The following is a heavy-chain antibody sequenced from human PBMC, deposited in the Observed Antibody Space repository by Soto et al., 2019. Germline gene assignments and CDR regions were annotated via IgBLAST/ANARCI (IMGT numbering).Heavy chain of an antibody. D-gene: IGHD4-17*01. J-gene: IGHJ6*02. V-gene: IGHV1-69*01. CDR2: IIPTFGTP. CDR1: GDTFSRYA. CDR3: ARVAYGDYGVDV. Sequence: QVQLVQSGAEVKKPGSSVKVSCKASGDTFSRYAISWVRQAPGQGLEWMGGIIPTFGTPNYAQKFQGRVPIIADESTSTVYMEVSSLTSEDTAMYYCARVAYGDYGVDVWGQGTTVTVSS.